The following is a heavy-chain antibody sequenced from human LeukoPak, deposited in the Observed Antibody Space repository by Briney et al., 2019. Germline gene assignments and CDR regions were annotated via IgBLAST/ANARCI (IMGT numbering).Heavy chain of an antibody. CDR1: GGSINSYY. J-gene: IGHJ6*02. Sequence: PSETLSLTCTVSGGSINSYYWSWIRQPPGKGLEWIGYIYYSGTTNYNPSLKSRVTISVDTSKNQFSLKLSSVTAADTAVYYCAKNPRSVYSPHSHYYGMDVWGQGTTVPVFS. V-gene: IGHV4-59*01. CDR3: AKNPRSVYSPHSHYYGMDV. D-gene: IGHD3-3*01. CDR2: IYYSGTT.